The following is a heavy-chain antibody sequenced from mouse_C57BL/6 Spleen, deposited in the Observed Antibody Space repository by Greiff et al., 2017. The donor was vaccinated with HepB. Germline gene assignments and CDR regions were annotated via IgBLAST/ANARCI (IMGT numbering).Heavy chain of an antibody. CDR1: GFNIKNTY. D-gene: IGHD2-1*01. J-gene: IGHJ3*01. CDR2: IDPANGNT. CDR3: VYGNYRAY. Sequence: VQLQQSVAELVRPGASVKLSCTASGFNIKNTYMHWVKQRPEQGLEWIGRIDPANGNTKYDPKFQGKATITADTSSNTAYLHLTSLASEDTAIYYFVYGNYRAYWGQGTLVTVSA. V-gene: IGHV14-3*01.